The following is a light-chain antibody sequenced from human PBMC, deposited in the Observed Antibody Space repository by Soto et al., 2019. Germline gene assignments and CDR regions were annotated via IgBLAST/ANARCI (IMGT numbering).Light chain of an antibody. J-gene: IGLJ3*02. CDR1: SSNIGSNT. CDR2: NND. CDR3: ATWDGGLTGWV. V-gene: IGLV1-44*01. Sequence: QSVLTQPPSASGAPGQRVTISCSESSSNIGSNTVNWYQQLPGTAPKLLIYNNDHRPSGLPDRFSGSKSGTSASLAISGLQSEDEADYYCATWDGGLTGWVFGGGTKVTVL.